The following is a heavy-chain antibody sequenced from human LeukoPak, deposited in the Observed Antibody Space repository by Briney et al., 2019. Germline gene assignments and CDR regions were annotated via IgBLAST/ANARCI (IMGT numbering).Heavy chain of an antibody. CDR1: GFTFSSYS. J-gene: IGHJ5*02. Sequence: PGGSLRLSCAASGFTFSSYSMNWVRQAPGKGLEWVSSISSSSSYIYYADSVKGRFTISRDNAKNSLNLQMNSLRAEDTAVYYCARVEGLGWFDPWGQGTLVTVSS. CDR2: ISSSSSYI. V-gene: IGHV3-21*01. D-gene: IGHD3/OR15-3a*01. CDR3: ARVEGLGWFDP.